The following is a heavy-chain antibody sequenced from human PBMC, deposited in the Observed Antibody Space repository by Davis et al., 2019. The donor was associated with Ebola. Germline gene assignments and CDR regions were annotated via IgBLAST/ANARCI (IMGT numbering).Heavy chain of an antibody. Sequence: GESLKISCAASGFTFSNTWMNWVRQAPGKGLEWVSAISGSGGSTYYADSVKGRFTISRDNSKNTLYLQMNSLRAEDTAVYYCAKPQTSMIVVWDYWGQGTLVTVSS. CDR3: AKPQTSMIVVWDY. CDR2: ISGSGGST. CDR1: GFTFSNTW. D-gene: IGHD3-22*01. V-gene: IGHV3-23*01. J-gene: IGHJ4*02.